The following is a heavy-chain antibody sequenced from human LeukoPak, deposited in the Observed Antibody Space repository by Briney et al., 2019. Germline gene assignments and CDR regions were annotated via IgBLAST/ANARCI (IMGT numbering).Heavy chain of an antibody. J-gene: IGHJ6*03. V-gene: IGHV4-4*07. CDR3: ARTNYYDSSGYYPTTYYYYYMDV. D-gene: IGHD3-22*01. CDR2: IYTSGST. Sequence: SETLSLTCTVSGGSINIYYWSWIRQPAGKGLEWIGRIYTSGSTNYNPSLKSRVTMSVDTSKNQFSLKLSSVTAADTAVYYCARTNYYDSSGYYPTTYYYYYMDVWGKGTTVTVSS. CDR1: GGSINIYY.